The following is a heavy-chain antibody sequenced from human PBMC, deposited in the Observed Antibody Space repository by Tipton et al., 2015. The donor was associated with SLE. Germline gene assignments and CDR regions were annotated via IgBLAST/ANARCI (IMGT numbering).Heavy chain of an antibody. J-gene: IGHJ4*02. CDR3: ARGIPYYYDSSGFDY. CDR1: GGSISSSSYY. CDR2: IYYSGST. Sequence: TLSLTCTVSGGSISSSSYYWGWIRQPPGKGLEWIGYIYYSGSTNYNPSFKSRVTISVDTSKNQFSLKLSSVTAADTAVYYCARGIPYYYDSSGFDYWGQGTLVTVSS. D-gene: IGHD3-22*01. V-gene: IGHV4-61*05.